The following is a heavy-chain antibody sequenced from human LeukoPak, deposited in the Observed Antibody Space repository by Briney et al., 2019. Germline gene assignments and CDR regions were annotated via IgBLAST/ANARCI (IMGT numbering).Heavy chain of an antibody. Sequence: ASVKVSCKASGYTFTGYYMHWVRQAPGQGLEWMGWINPNSGGTNYAQKFQGWVTMTRDTSISTAYMELSRLRSDDTAVYYCARELVYSSSWGDYYYYGMDVWGQGTTVTVSS. J-gene: IGHJ6*02. D-gene: IGHD6-13*01. V-gene: IGHV1-2*04. CDR2: INPNSGGT. CDR1: GYTFTGYY. CDR3: ARELVYSSSWGDYYYYGMDV.